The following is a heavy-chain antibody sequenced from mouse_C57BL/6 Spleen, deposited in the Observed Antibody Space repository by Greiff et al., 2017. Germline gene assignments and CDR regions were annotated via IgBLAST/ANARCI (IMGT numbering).Heavy chain of an antibody. Sequence: VQLQQSGTVLARPGASVKMSCKTSGYTFTSYWMHWVKQRPGQGLEWIGAIYPGNSDTSYNQKFKGKAKLTAVTSASTAYMELSSLTNEDSAVYCCTRTWDGGYYYAMGYWGQGTSVTVSS. CDR3: TRTWDGGYYYAMGY. CDR2: IYPGNSDT. D-gene: IGHD4-1*01. V-gene: IGHV1-5*01. CDR1: GYTFTSYW. J-gene: IGHJ4*01.